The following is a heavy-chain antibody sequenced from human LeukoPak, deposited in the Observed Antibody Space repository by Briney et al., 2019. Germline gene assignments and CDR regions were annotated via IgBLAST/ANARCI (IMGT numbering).Heavy chain of an antibody. CDR2: INHSGST. J-gene: IGHJ4*02. Sequence: TSSETLSLTCAVYGGSFSGYYWSWIRQPPGKGLEWIGEINHSGSTNYNPSLKSRVTISVDTSKNQFSLKLSSVTAADTAVYYCARGWSIAARRGTPNRDYWGQGTLVTVSS. CDR3: ARGWSIAARRGTPNRDY. V-gene: IGHV4-34*01. D-gene: IGHD6-6*01. CDR1: GGSFSGYY.